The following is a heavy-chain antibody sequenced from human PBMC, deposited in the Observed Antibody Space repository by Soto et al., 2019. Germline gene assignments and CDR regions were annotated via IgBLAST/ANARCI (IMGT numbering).Heavy chain of an antibody. V-gene: IGHV4-31*03. CDR3: ARNPSHLCASTSCHAFDI. CDR1: GGSISSGAYY. D-gene: IGHD2-2*01. CDR2: IYYSGTT. Sequence: SETLSLTCSVSGGSISSGAYYWNWIRQHPRKGLEWIGYIYYSGTTYYNPSLGSRVSISADMSKNQFSLKLNSVTVADTAVYYCARNPSHLCASTSCHAFDIWGQGTMVTVS. J-gene: IGHJ3*02.